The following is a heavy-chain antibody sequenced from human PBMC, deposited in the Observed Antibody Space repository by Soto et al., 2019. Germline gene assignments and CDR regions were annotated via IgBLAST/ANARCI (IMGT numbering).Heavy chain of an antibody. V-gene: IGHV1-69*13. CDR3: AADPDRRQLVRDPQRYYYPMGV. Sequence: ASVKVSCKASGGTFNTYAVSSVRQDPGQGLEWMGGIIPLFGTPNPAKKFQDRVTITADESTRTVYMEITSLRSEDTAMYYCAADPDRRQLVRDPQRYYYPMGVWGQGTPVTVSS. CDR2: IIPLFGTP. D-gene: IGHD6-13*01. CDR1: GGTFNTYA. J-gene: IGHJ6*02.